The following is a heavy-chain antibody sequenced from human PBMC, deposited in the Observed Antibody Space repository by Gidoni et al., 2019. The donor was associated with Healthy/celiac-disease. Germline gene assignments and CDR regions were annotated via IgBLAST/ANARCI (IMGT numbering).Heavy chain of an antibody. CDR1: GGTLSSST. V-gene: IGHV1-69*02. D-gene: IGHD2-2*01. J-gene: IGHJ3*02. CDR2: IIPILGIA. CDR3: ARADLGYCSSTSCHTHDAFDI. Sequence: QAQVVQSGAELKKPGSSGKVSCKASGGTLSSSTISGVRQAPGQGLEWMGRIIPILGIANYAQKFQGRVTITADKSTSTAYMERSSLRSEDTAVYYCARADLGYCSSTSCHTHDAFDIWGQGTMVTVSS.